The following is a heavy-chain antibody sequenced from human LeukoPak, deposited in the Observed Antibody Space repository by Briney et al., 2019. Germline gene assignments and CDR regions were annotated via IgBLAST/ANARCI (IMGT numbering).Heavy chain of an antibody. CDR1: GGSISSSTYY. Sequence: SETLSLTCTVSGGSISSSTYYWGWIRQPPGKGLEWIGSIYSSGRTYYNPSLKSRVTISVDTSKNQFSLRLTSVTASDTAVYYCARLGVIFDYWGQGTLVTVPS. CDR2: IYSSGRT. CDR3: ARLGVIFDY. J-gene: IGHJ4*02. V-gene: IGHV4-39*01. D-gene: IGHD3-16*01.